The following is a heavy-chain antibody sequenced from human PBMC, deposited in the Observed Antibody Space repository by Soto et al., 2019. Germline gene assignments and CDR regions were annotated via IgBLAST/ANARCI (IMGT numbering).Heavy chain of an antibody. CDR1: GYTFTDYG. Sequence: QVQLVQSGADVKKPGASVRVSCKASGYTFTDYGITWVRQAPGQGLEWMGWISAKNGDTNLAQKFRGRVTLTTDTSTGTAYMDLRSLTPDDTAVYYCARDPPETPSDYWGQGTVVTVSS. V-gene: IGHV1-18*01. CDR3: ARDPPETPSDY. J-gene: IGHJ4*02. CDR2: ISAKNGDT.